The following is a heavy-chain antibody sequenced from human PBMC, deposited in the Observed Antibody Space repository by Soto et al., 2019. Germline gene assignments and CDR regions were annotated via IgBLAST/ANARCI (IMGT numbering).Heavy chain of an antibody. CDR2: ISGSGGST. CDR3: AKVLGYYDSSGYHNSHDAFDI. CDR1: GFTFSSYA. Sequence: EVQLLESGGGLVQPGGSLRLSCAASGFTFSSYAMSWVRQAPGKGLEWVSAISGSGGSTYYADSVKGRFTISRDNSKNTLYLQMNSLRAEDTAVYYCAKVLGYYDSSGYHNSHDAFDIWGQGTMVTVSS. D-gene: IGHD3-22*01. J-gene: IGHJ3*02. V-gene: IGHV3-23*01.